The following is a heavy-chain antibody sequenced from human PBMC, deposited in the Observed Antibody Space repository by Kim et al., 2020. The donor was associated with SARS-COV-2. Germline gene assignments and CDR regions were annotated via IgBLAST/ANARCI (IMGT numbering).Heavy chain of an antibody. D-gene: IGHD6-13*01. Sequence: GSGTAYADSVKGRFNISRDNAKNMLYLQMNSLRADDAAVYFCVRSAAAFDYWGQGTLVSVSS. CDR3: VRSAAAFDY. CDR2: GSGT. J-gene: IGHJ4*02. V-gene: IGHV3-74*01.